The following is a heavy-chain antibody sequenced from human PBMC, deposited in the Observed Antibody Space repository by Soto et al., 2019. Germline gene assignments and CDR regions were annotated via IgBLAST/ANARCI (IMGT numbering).Heavy chain of an antibody. V-gene: IGHV3-23*01. CDR1: GFTFSSYA. J-gene: IGHJ4*02. CDR3: AKPYNSYSSGWYYFDY. Sequence: LRLSCAASGFTFSSYAMSWVRQAPGKGLEWVSAISGSGGSTYYADSVKGRFTISRDNSKNTLYLQMNSLRAEDTAVYYCAKPYNSYSSGWYYFDYWGQGTLVTVSS. D-gene: IGHD6-19*01. CDR2: ISGSGGST.